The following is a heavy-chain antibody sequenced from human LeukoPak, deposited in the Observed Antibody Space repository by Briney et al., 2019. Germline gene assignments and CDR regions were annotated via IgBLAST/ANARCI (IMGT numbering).Heavy chain of an antibody. CDR2: IYSGGGT. V-gene: IGHV3-53*01. D-gene: IGHD3-10*01. CDR3: ARDERGPAY. J-gene: IGHJ4*02. Sequence: GGSLRLSCAASGFTVSRSYMSWVRQPPGKGLEWVSVIYSGGGTFYADSVKGRFTLSRDNFKNTLYLQMNSLRAEDTAIYYCARDERGPAYWGQGTLVTVSS. CDR1: GFTVSRSY.